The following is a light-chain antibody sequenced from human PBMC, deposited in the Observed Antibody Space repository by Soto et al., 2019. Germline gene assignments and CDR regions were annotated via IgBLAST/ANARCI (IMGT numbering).Light chain of an antibody. CDR2: GAS. J-gene: IGKJ1*01. CDR3: LQDYTYPRT. Sequence: AIQMTQSPSSLSASVGDSVTITCRASQGIRNDLGWHQVKPGTAPKLLIYGASTLQSGVPSRFSGSGSGTDFTLTINSLQPGDFATYYCLQDYTYPRTFGQGTRV. CDR1: QGIRND. V-gene: IGKV1-6*02.